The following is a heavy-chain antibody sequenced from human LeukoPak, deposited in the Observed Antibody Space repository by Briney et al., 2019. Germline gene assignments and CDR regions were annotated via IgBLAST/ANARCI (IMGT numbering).Heavy chain of an antibody. D-gene: IGHD2-15*01. V-gene: IGHV3-9*01. CDR3: AKDARYCSGGSCYPDYYYYYMDV. J-gene: IGHJ6*03. CDR2: ISWNSGSI. Sequence: GGSLRLSCAASGFPFSGYWMHWVRQAPGKGLAWVSGISWNSGSIGYADSVKGRFTISRDNAKNSLYLQMNSLRAEDTALYYCAKDARYCSGGSCYPDYYYYYMDVWGKGTTVTVSS. CDR1: GFPFSGYW.